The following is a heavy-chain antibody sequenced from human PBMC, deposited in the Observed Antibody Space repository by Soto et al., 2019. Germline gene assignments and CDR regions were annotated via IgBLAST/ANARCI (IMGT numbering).Heavy chain of an antibody. CDR1: GFTFSRYG. CDR2: ISSSTSYV. V-gene: IGHV3-21*06. J-gene: IGHJ5*01. CDR3: ARDPSEGRVGNWFES. D-gene: IGHD2-2*01. Sequence: PGGSLRLSCVVSGFTFSRYGMNWLRQAPGKGLEWVASISSSTSYVYYADSVKGRFSTSRDNAKNILYLEMYALRTEDTAVYYCARDPSEGRVGNWFESWGQGTLVTVSS.